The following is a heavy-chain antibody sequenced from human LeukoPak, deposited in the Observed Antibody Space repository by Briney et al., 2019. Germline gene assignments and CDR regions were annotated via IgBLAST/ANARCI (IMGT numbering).Heavy chain of an antibody. D-gene: IGHD3-16*01. V-gene: IGHV4-59*01. CDR1: GGSISSYY. CDR2: IYYSGST. CDR3: ARNDYVWGSYIT. J-gene: IGHJ5*02. Sequence: SETLSLTCTVSGGSISSYYWSWIRQPPGKGLEWIGYIYYSGSTNYNPSLKSRVTISVDTSKNQFSLKLSSVTVADTAVYYCARNDYVWGSYITWGQGTLVTVSS.